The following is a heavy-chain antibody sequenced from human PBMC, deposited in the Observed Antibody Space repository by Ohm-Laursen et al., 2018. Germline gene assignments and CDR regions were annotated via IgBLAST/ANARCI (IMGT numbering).Heavy chain of an antibody. J-gene: IGHJ4*02. CDR3: TRGVTRRITIFGVVIDSHSDY. D-gene: IGHD3-3*01. Sequence: SLRLSCAASGFTFSSYAMSWFRQAPGKGLEWITFIRSKAYGGTTEYATSVKGRFTISRDDSKSIAYLQMNSLKTEDTAVYYCTRGVTRRITIFGVVIDSHSDYWGQGTLVTVSS. CDR1: GFTFSSYA. CDR2: IRSKAYGGTT. V-gene: IGHV3-49*03.